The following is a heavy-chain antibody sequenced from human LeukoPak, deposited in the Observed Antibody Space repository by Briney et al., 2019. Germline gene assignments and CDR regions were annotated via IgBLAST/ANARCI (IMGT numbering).Heavy chain of an antibody. V-gene: IGHV3-23*01. CDR2: ISGSGGST. D-gene: IGHD4-23*01. Sequence: GGSLRLSCAASGFTFSSYAMSWVRQAPGKGLEWVSAISGSGGSTYYADSVKGRFTISRDNSKNTLYLQMNSLRAEDTAVYYCAKDARDYGGNSCKIYYYYGMDVWGQGTTVTVSS. CDR1: GFTFSSYA. CDR3: AKDARDYGGNSCKIYYYYGMDV. J-gene: IGHJ6*02.